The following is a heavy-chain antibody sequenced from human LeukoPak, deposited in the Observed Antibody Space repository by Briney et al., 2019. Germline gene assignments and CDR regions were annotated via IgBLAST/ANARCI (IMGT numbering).Heavy chain of an antibody. CDR3: AKPHSYGDYSPFDY. CDR1: GFTFSSYG. J-gene: IGHJ4*02. D-gene: IGHD4-17*01. Sequence: GGSLRLSCAASGFTFSSYGMHWVRQAPGKGLEWVAFIRYDGSNKYYVDSVKGRFTISRDNSKNTLYLQMNSLRAEDTAVYYCAKPHSYGDYSPFDYWGQGTLVTVSS. V-gene: IGHV3-30*02. CDR2: IRYDGSNK.